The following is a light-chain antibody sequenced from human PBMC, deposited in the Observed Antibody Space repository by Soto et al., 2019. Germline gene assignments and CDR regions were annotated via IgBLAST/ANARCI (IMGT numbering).Light chain of an antibody. Sequence: IVLIQSPCTLSLSPGERATLSCRASRRMXSDYAAWYQQKPGQAPRLPXAHASRRATGTPDRLSVSGSVTDSTLTISRLEPGDFAVYYCQQYGDAPRSFGQGTKVDIK. CDR2: HAS. J-gene: IGKJ1*01. CDR1: RRMXSDY. CDR3: QQYGDAPRS. V-gene: IGKV3-20*01.